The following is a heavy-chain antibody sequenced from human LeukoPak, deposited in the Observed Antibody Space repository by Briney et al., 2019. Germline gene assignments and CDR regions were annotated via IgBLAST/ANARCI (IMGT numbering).Heavy chain of an antibody. Sequence: GGSLRLSCEASGITFSSYVMSWVRQAPGKGLEWVAVIWYDGSNKYYADSVKGRFTISRDNSKNTLYLQMNSLRAEDTAVYYCARDRTIFGVVTNYYFDYWGQGTLVTVSS. CDR2: IWYDGSNK. D-gene: IGHD3-3*01. J-gene: IGHJ4*02. CDR1: GITFSSYV. CDR3: ARDRTIFGVVTNYYFDY. V-gene: IGHV3-33*08.